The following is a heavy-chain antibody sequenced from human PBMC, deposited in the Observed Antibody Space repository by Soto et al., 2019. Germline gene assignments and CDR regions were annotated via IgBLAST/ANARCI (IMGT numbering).Heavy chain of an antibody. CDR1: GGSISSSSYY. CDR3: ARTAVEVGATCFDD. J-gene: IGHJ4*02. CDR2: IYYSGST. D-gene: IGHD1-26*01. Sequence: PSETLSLTCTVSGGSISSSSYYWGWIRQPPGKGLEWIGSIYYSGSTYYNPSLKSRVTISVDTSKNQFSLKLSSVTAADTAVYYCARTAVEVGATCFDDWGQGTLVTVSS. V-gene: IGHV4-39*01.